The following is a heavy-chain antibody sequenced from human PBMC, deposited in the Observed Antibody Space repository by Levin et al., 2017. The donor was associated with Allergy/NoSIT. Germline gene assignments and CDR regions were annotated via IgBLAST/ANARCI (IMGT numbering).Heavy chain of an antibody. D-gene: IGHD3-10*01. CDR3: APFVVGSNYRFDS. CDR2: ISSRSTYI. J-gene: IGHJ4*02. Sequence: GGSLRLSCEASGFTFSSYGMTWVRQAPGKGLEWVSSISSRSTYIYYADSVKGRFTISRDNAKNSLYLQMSSLRAEDSAIYYCAPFVVGSNYRFDSWGQGTLVTVSS. CDR1: GFTFSSYG. V-gene: IGHV3-21*01.